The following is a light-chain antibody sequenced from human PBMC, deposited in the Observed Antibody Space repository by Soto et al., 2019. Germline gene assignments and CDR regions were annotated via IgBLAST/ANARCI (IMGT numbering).Light chain of an antibody. CDR3: QKYNTYRGT. J-gene: IGKJ2*01. CDR1: QSINNW. V-gene: IGKV1-5*01. CDR2: DVS. Sequence: IQMTQSPSTLSASVGDRVTITCRATQSINNWLAWHQQKPGKAPKLLIYDVSILESGVPSRFSGSGSGTEFTLTISSLQPDDFATYYCQKYNTYRGTFGQGTKLEIK.